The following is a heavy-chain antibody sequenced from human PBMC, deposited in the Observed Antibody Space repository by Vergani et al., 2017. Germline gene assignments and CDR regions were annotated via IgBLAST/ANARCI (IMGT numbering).Heavy chain of an antibody. CDR2: IKSKTDGGTT. Sequence: EVQLVESGGGLVQPGRSLRLSCAASGFTFSNAWMSWVRQAPGKGLEWVGRIKSKTDGGTTDYAAPVKGRFTISRDDSKNTLYLQMNSLKTEDTAVYYCASEQWLGWVDYWGQGTLVTVSS. D-gene: IGHD6-19*01. J-gene: IGHJ4*02. CDR3: ASEQWLGWVDY. V-gene: IGHV3-15*01. CDR1: GFTFSNAW.